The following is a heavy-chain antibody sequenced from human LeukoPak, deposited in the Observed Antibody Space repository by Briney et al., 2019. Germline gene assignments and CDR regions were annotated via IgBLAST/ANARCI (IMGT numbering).Heavy chain of an antibody. J-gene: IGHJ4*02. D-gene: IGHD1-26*01. Sequence: PSETLSLTCSVSGGSISSGGYYWRWIRQHPGKGMEWIGNVYHSGSTYYNPLLNSRVSISVDTSKNQFSLNVSSVNAADAAVYYCARVVGPGSSIDFWGQGALVTVSS. CDR3: ARVVGPGSSIDF. CDR2: VYHSGST. CDR1: GGSISSGGYY. V-gene: IGHV4-31*03.